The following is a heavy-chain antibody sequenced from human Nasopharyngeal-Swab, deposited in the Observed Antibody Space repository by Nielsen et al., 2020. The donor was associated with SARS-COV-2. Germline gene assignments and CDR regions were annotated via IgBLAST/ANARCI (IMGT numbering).Heavy chain of an antibody. V-gene: IGHV1-69*13. CDR1: GGTFSSYA. Sequence: SVKVSCKASGGTFSSYAISWVRQAPGQGLEWMGGIIPIFGTANYAQKFQGRVTVTADESTSTAYMELSSLRSEDTAVYYCARGGYSYGYSQWNDAFDIWGQGTMVTVSS. CDR2: IIPIFGTA. D-gene: IGHD5-18*01. J-gene: IGHJ3*02. CDR3: ARGGYSYGYSQWNDAFDI.